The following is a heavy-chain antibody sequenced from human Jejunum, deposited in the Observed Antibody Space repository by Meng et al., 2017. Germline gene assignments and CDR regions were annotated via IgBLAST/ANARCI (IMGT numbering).Heavy chain of an antibody. J-gene: IGHJ4*02. V-gene: IGHV3-21*01. D-gene: IGHD2-21*02. CDR2: SSGSYTETVI. Sequence: GESLKISCAASGFTFSTYSMNWIRQAPGKGLEWVSSSSGSYTETVIYQADSVKGRFTISRDNAKNSLYLQMNNLRADDTAMYYCARAGSTHVGTAAVVTAINLDYWGQGTLVTVSS. CDR1: GFTFSTYS. CDR3: ARAGSTHVGTAAVVTAINLDY.